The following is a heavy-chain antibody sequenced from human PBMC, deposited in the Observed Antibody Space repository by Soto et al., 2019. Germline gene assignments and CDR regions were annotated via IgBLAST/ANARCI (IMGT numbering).Heavy chain of an antibody. J-gene: IGHJ5*02. CDR1: GFTVSSNY. CDR3: ARGPYGDYDWFDP. Sequence: GGSLRLSCAASGFTVSSNYMSWVRQAPGKGLEWVSVIYSGGSTYYADSVKGRFTISRDNSKNTLYLQMNSLRAEDTAVYYCARGPYGDYDWFDPWRQGTLVTVSS. V-gene: IGHV3-53*01. CDR2: IYSGGST. D-gene: IGHD4-17*01.